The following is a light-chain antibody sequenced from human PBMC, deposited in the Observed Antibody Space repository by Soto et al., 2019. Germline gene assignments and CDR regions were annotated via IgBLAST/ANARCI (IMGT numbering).Light chain of an antibody. CDR2: GAS. Sequence: EIVLTQSPGTLSLSPGERATLSCRASQSVSSSYLAWYQQKPGQAPRLLIYGASSRATGIPDRFSGSGSGTDCTLTISRLEPEDFAVYYCQQYGSSPLFGQGTKVEIK. CDR1: QSVSSSY. CDR3: QQYGSSPL. J-gene: IGKJ1*01. V-gene: IGKV3-20*01.